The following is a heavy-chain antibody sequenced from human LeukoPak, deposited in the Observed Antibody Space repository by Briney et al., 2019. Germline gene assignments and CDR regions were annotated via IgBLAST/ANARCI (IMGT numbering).Heavy chain of an antibody. Sequence: SDTLSLTCTVSGGSISSYYWSWIRQPPGKGLEWIGYIYYSGSTNYNPSLKSRVTISVDTSKNQFSLKLSSVTAADTAVYYCASARWFGELFWGQGTLVTVSS. CDR1: GGSISSYY. D-gene: IGHD3-10*01. V-gene: IGHV4-59*08. CDR2: IYYSGST. J-gene: IGHJ4*02. CDR3: ASARWFGELF.